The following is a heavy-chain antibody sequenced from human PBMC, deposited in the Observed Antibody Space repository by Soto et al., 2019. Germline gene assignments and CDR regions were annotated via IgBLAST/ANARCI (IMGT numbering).Heavy chain of an antibody. J-gene: IGHJ4*02. CDR3: ARNLAAGDY. CDR2: LNPNGGST. CDR1: GYIFTNSY. D-gene: IGHD6-13*01. V-gene: IGHV1-46*01. Sequence: QVQLVQSGAEVKKPGASVKVSCKASGYIFTNSYIHWVRQAPGQGLEWMALLNPNGGSTTYAQNFHGRVTVTRDTSTSTVYMELSRLTSDDTALYYCARNLAAGDYWGQGTLVTVSS.